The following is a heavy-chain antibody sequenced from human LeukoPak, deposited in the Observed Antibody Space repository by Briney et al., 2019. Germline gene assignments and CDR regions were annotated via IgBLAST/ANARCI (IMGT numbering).Heavy chain of an antibody. V-gene: IGHV4-34*01. D-gene: IGHD6-13*01. CDR2: INHSGST. Sequence: PSETLSLTCAMYGGSFSGFSWSWIRQPPGKGLEWIGEINHSGSTNYSPSLKSRVTISINKAKRQFSLMLRSVTAADTAVYYCARSSLAAAGTIFDYWGQGTLVTVSS. CDR3: ARSSLAAAGTIFDY. CDR1: GGSFSGFS. J-gene: IGHJ4*02.